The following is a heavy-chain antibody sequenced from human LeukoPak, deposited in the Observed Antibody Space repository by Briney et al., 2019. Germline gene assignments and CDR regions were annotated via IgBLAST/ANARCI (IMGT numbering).Heavy chain of an antibody. CDR2: TRKKANSYTT. Sequence: PGGSLRLSCAASGFTFSDHYMDWVRQAPGKGLEWVGRTRKKANSYTTEYAASVKGRFTIPRDNSKNTLYLQMNSLRAEDTAVYYCARGPSGYHNTGGQGTLVTVSS. V-gene: IGHV3-72*01. CDR3: ARGPSGYHNT. D-gene: IGHD5-12*01. J-gene: IGHJ4*02. CDR1: GFTFSDHY.